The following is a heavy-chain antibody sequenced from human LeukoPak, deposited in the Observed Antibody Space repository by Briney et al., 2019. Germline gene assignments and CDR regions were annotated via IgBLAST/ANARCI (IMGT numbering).Heavy chain of an antibody. V-gene: IGHV5-51*01. Sequence: GESLKISCKGSGYXFTNYWIGWVGQMPGKGLGWLGIIYPGDSDTRYIPSFQGQVTISADKSINTPYLQWSSLKASDTAMYYCARRVDSYWFFDYWGQGTLVTVSS. CDR2: IYPGDSDT. D-gene: IGHD1-26*01. CDR3: ARRVDSYWFFDY. CDR1: GYXFTNYW. J-gene: IGHJ4*02.